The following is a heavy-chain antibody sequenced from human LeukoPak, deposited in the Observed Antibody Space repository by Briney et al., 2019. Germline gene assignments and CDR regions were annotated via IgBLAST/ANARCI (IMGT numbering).Heavy chain of an antibody. D-gene: IGHD6-13*01. V-gene: IGHV3-7*01. CDR3: ARDSAGNDY. CDR1: GFTFSTYW. Sequence: GGSLRLSCAASGFTFSTYWMSWVRQAPGKGLEWVGNIKQDGSEKYYVDSVKGRFTISRDNAKNSLYLQMNSLRAEDTAMYYCARDSAGNDYWGQGTLVTVSS. J-gene: IGHJ4*02. CDR2: IKQDGSEK.